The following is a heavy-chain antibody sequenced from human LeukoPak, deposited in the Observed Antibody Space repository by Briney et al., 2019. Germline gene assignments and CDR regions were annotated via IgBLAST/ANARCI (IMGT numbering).Heavy chain of an antibody. Sequence: PSETLSLTCTVSGGSISSYYWSWIRQPAGKGLEWIGRFYSTGSTNYNPSLKSRVTMSVDTSKNQFSLKLSSVTAADTAVYYCARDQYSGSLDYWGQGTLVTVSS. J-gene: IGHJ4*02. CDR1: GGSISSYY. D-gene: IGHD1-26*01. CDR3: ARDQYSGSLDY. V-gene: IGHV4-4*07. CDR2: FYSTGST.